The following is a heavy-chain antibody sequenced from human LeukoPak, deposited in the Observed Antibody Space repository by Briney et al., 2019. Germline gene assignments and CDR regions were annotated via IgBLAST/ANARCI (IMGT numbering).Heavy chain of an antibody. D-gene: IGHD2-2*02. CDR2: ISAYSGNA. CDR1: GYTFTNYG. V-gene: IGHV1-18*01. CDR3: AREPGYCSNTSCYTDY. J-gene: IGHJ4*02. Sequence: ASVKISCKASGYTFTNYGVSWVRQAPGQGLEWMGWISAYSGNANYAQKHQGRVIMTTDTSTTTAYMELRSLRSDDTAVYYCAREPGYCSNTSCYTDYWGQGTLVTVSS.